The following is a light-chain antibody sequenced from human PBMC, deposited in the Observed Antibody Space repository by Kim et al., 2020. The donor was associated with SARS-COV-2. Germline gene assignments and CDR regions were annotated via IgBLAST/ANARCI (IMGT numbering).Light chain of an antibody. Sequence: DIQMTQSPSSLSASVGDRVTITCRTTQSISSHLNWYQQKPGRAPKLLISAASTLQGGVPSRFSGSGSETDFTLTISSLQPDDFATYFCQQSSITPFTFGPGTKVDIK. CDR2: AAS. CDR3: QQSSITPFT. CDR1: QSISSH. V-gene: IGKV1-39*01. J-gene: IGKJ3*01.